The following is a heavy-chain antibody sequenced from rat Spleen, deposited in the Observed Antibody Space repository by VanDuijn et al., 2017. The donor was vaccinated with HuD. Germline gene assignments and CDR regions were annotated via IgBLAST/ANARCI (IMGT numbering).Heavy chain of an antibody. CDR2: ITNASGRT. V-gene: IGHV5-31*01. Sequence: EVQLVESGGGLVQPGGSLKLSCVASGFTFNNYWMTWIRQAPGKGLEWVASITNASGRTYYPDSVKGRFTISRDNAKSTLYLQMNSLRSEDTATYYCVRPSSVLYVMDAWGQGASVTVSS. D-gene: IGHD3-1*01. CDR3: VRPSSVLYVMDA. CDR1: GFTFNNYW. J-gene: IGHJ4*01.